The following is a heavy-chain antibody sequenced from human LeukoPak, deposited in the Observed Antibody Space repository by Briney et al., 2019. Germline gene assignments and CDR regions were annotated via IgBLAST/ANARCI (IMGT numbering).Heavy chain of an antibody. J-gene: IGHJ3*02. CDR1: GFTFSSYS. CDR3: ARDPGLSPLGAFDI. V-gene: IGHV3-21*01. Sequence: GGPLRLSCAASGFTFSSYSMNWVRQAPGKGLEWVSSISSSSSYIYYADSLKGGFTISRDNAKNSLYLQMNSLRAEDTAVYYCARDPGLSPLGAFDIWGQGTMVTVSS. CDR2: ISSSSSYI. D-gene: IGHD3-16*02.